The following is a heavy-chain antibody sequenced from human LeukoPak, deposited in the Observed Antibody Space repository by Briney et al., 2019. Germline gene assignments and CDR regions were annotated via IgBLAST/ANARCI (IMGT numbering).Heavy chain of an antibody. J-gene: IGHJ4*02. Sequence: GGSLRLSCAASGFTFSSYAMSWVRQAPGKGLEWVSAISGSGGSTYYADSVKGRFTISRDNAKNSLYLQMNSLRAEDTAVYYCARGAFRYCSSTSCLGADYWGQGTLVTVSS. V-gene: IGHV3-23*01. CDR3: ARGAFRYCSSTSCLGADY. D-gene: IGHD2-2*01. CDR1: GFTFSSYA. CDR2: ISGSGGST.